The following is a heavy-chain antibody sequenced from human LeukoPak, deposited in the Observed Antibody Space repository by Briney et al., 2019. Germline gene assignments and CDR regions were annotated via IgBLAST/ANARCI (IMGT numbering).Heavy chain of an antibody. J-gene: IGHJ4*02. V-gene: IGHV1-18*01. Sequence: ASVKVSCKASGGTFSSYAISWVRQAPGQGLEWMGWISPYNGNTNYAQKLQGRVTMTTDTSTSTAYMELRSLRSDDTAVYYCARVEQWLGDLTDYWGQGTLVTVSS. D-gene: IGHD6-19*01. CDR3: ARVEQWLGDLTDY. CDR2: ISPYNGNT. CDR1: GGTFSSYA.